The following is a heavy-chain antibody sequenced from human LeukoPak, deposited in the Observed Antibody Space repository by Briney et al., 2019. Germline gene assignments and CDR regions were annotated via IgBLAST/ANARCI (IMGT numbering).Heavy chain of an antibody. CDR2: IWYDGSNK. CDR3: ARDRITMIVGTWFDP. J-gene: IGHJ5*02. V-gene: IGHV3-33*01. Sequence: GRSLRLSCAASGFTFSSYGMNWVRQAPGKGLEWVAVIWYDGSNKYYADSVKGRFTISRDNSKNTLYLQMNSLRAEDTAVYYCARDRITMIVGTWFDPWGQGTLVTVSS. CDR1: GFTFSSYG. D-gene: IGHD3-22*01.